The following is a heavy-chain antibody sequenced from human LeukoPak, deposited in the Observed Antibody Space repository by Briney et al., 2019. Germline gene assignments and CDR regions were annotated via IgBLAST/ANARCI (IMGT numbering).Heavy chain of an antibody. D-gene: IGHD3-22*01. CDR3: ARSFDSRGYYFYGMDV. CDR2: IYYSGST. Sequence: SETLSHTCTVSGGSISTYYWSWIRQPPGKGLEWIGFIYYSGSTSYNSSLKSRVTISLDTPKNQFSLKLSSLTAADTAVYYCARSFDSRGYYFYGMDVWGQGTTVTVSS. CDR1: GGSISTYY. V-gene: IGHV4-59*01. J-gene: IGHJ6*02.